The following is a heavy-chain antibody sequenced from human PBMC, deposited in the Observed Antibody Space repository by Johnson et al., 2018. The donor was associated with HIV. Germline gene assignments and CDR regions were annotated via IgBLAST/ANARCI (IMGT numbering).Heavy chain of an antibody. Sequence: VRLVESGGGLVQPGGSLRLSCAASGFSVSSNHMTWVRQAPGKGLEWVSVIYTGDSTYYADSVRGRFTVSRDNSKNTRYMQMNSLRAEETAVYYCARDRKQWLVVGGGINDIWGQGTMVTVSS. CDR3: ARDRKQWLVVGGGINDI. V-gene: IGHV3-66*01. J-gene: IGHJ3*02. CDR2: IYTGDST. CDR1: GFSVSSNH. D-gene: IGHD6-19*01.